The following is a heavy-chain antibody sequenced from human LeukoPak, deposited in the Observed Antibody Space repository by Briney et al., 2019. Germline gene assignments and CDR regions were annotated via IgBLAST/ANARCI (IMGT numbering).Heavy chain of an antibody. CDR3: ARDLRFLEWLLSGVGFDY. CDR1: GYTFTIYG. D-gene: IGHD3-3*01. CDR2: ISAYNGNT. V-gene: IGHV1-18*01. Sequence: GASVKVSCKASGYTFTIYGISWVRQAPGQGLEWMGWISAYNGNTNYAQKLQGRVTMTTDTSTSTAYMELRSLRSDDTAVYYCARDLRFLEWLLSGVGFDYWGQGTLVTVSS. J-gene: IGHJ4*02.